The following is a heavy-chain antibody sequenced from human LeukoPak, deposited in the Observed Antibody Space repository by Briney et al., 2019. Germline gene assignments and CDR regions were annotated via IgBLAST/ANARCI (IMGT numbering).Heavy chain of an antibody. V-gene: IGHV4-34*01. CDR1: GGSFSGYY. CDR3: ARGGGNSYYYFDY. J-gene: IGHJ4*02. CDR2: INHSGST. D-gene: IGHD4-23*01. Sequence: SETLSLTCAVYGGSFSGYYWSWIRQPPGKGLEWIGEINHSGSTNYNPSLKSRVTISVDTSKNQFSLKLSSVTAADTAVYCCARGGGNSYYYFDYWGQGTLVTVSS.